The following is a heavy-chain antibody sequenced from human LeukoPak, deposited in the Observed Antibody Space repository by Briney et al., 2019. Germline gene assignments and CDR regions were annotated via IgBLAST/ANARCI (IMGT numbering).Heavy chain of an antibody. CDR3: AKPPIDLYYYYGMDV. CDR1: GFTFSSYG. V-gene: IGHV3-30*18. J-gene: IGHJ6*02. Sequence: GGSLRLSCAASGFTFSSYGMHWVRQAPGKRLEWVAVISYEGSNKYYADSVKGRFTISRDNSKNTLYLQMNSLRAEDTAVYYCAKPPIDLYYYYGMDVWGQGTTVTVSS. CDR2: ISYEGSNK.